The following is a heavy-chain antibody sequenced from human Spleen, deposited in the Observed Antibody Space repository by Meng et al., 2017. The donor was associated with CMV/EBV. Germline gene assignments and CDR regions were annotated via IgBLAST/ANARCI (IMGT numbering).Heavy chain of an antibody. CDR3: AGPKGGRSSSWQNYFDY. Sequence: QVQLVESXXGXVQPGXXLXXXXXXPGFTFSSYAMHWVRQAPGKGLEWVAVISYDGSNKYYADSVKGRFTISRDNSKNTLYLQMNSLRAEDTAVYYCAGPKGGRSSSWQNYFDYWGQGTLVTVSS. CDR2: ISYDGSNK. V-gene: IGHV3-30-3*01. CDR1: GFTFSSYA. J-gene: IGHJ4*02. D-gene: IGHD6-13*01.